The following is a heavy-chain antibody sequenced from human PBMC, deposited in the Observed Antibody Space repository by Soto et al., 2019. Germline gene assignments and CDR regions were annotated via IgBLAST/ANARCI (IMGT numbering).Heavy chain of an antibody. D-gene: IGHD3-9*01. CDR2: IIPILGIA. J-gene: IGHJ4*02. CDR3: ARETYYDILTGYLYYFDY. V-gene: IGHV1-69*08. Sequence: QVQLVQSGAEVKKPGSSVKVSCKASGGTFSSYTISWVRQAPGQGLEWMGRIIPILGIANYAQKFQGRVPITADKSTSTAYMELSSLRSEDTAVYYCARETYYDILTGYLYYFDYWGQGTLVTVSS. CDR1: GGTFSSYT.